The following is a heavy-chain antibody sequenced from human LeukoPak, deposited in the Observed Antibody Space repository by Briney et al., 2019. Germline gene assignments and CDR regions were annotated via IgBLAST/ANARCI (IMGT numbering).Heavy chain of an antibody. CDR3: GRSGSDSRRWTDGLFCH. Sequence: SETLSLTCTVSGGSISSYYWSWIRQPPGKGLEWIGYIYYSGSTNYNPSLKSRVTISVDTSKNQFSLKLSSVTAADTAAYYCGRSGSDSRRWTDGLFCHWGQGNLGTVSS. CDR2: IYYSGST. CDR1: GGSISSYY. D-gene: IGHD6-13*01. J-gene: IGHJ4*02. V-gene: IGHV4-59*01.